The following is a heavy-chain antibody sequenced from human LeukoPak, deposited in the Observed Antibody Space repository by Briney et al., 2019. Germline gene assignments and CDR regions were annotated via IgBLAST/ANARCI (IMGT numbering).Heavy chain of an antibody. CDR3: ARAPTSVSNPYYFDY. CDR2: IYPGDFDT. V-gene: IGHV5-51*01. Sequence: GASLKISCKGSGYSFTTYWIGWVRQMPGKGLEWMGIIYPGDFDTRYSPSFRGQVTISVDKSINTAYLQWSSLKASDTAMYYCARAPTSVSNPYYFDYWGQGALVTVSS. J-gene: IGHJ4*02. CDR1: GYSFTTYW.